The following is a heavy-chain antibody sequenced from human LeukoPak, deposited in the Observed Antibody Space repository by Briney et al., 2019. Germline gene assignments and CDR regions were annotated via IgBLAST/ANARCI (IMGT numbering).Heavy chain of an antibody. CDR1: GYTFTGYY. Sequence: ASLKVSCKASGYTFTGYYMHWVRQAPGRGLEWMGRIKPNSSGTNYAQKFQGRVTMTRDMSISTAYMELSRLRSDDTAVYYCARGKLVGANRFDPWGQGTLVTVSS. J-gene: IGHJ5*02. V-gene: IGHV1-2*06. CDR3: ARGKLVGANRFDP. D-gene: IGHD1-26*01. CDR2: IKPNSSGT.